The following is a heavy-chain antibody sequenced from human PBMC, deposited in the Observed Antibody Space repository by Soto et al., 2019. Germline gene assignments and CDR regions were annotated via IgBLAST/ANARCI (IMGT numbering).Heavy chain of an antibody. J-gene: IGHJ4*02. V-gene: IGHV3-15*01. D-gene: IGHD4-4*01. CDR3: TTDAVEMTTIDY. CDR1: GFTFSNAW. CDR2: IKSKTDGGTR. Sequence: PGGSLRLSCAASGFTFSNAWMSWVRQAPGKGLEWVGRIKSKTDGGTRDYAAPVKGRFTISRDDSRNTLYLQMNSLKAEDTAVYYCTTDAVEMTTIDYWGQGTLVTVPQ.